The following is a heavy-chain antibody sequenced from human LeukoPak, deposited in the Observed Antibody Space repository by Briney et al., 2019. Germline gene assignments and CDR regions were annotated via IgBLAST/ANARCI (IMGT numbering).Heavy chain of an antibody. V-gene: IGHV3-30-3*01. Sequence: GGSLRLSCAASGFTFSSYAMHWVRQAPGKGLEWVAVISYDGSNKYYADSVKGRFTISRDNSKNTLYLQMNSLRAEDTAVYYCARLGADDAFDIWGQVTMVTVSS. J-gene: IGHJ3*02. CDR1: GFTFSSYA. D-gene: IGHD4/OR15-4a*01. CDR2: ISYDGSNK. CDR3: ARLGADDAFDI.